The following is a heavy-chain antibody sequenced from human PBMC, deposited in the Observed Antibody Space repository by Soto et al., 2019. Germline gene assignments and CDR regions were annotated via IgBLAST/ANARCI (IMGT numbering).Heavy chain of an antibody. CDR3: ARDMLAAAATGY. V-gene: IGHV3-21*01. CDR2: ISSSSSYI. J-gene: IGHJ4*02. CDR1: GFTFSSYS. D-gene: IGHD6-13*01. Sequence: GSLRLSCAASGFTFSSYSMNWVRQAPGKGLEWVSSISSSSSYIYYADSVKGRFTISRDNAKNSLYLQMNSLRAEDTAVYYCARDMLAAAATGYWGQGTLVTVSS.